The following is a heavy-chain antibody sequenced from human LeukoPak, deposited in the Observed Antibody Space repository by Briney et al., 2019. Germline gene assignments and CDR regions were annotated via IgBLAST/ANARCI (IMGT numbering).Heavy chain of an antibody. CDR2: IYYSGST. CDR1: GGSVSSGSYY. V-gene: IGHV4-61*01. Sequence: PSETLSLTCTVSGGSVSSGSYYWSWIRQPPGKGLEWIGYIYYSGSTNYNPSLKSRVTISVDTSKHQFSLKLGSVTAADTAVYYCARMYYYGSGSFWYYFDYWGPGTLVTVSS. J-gene: IGHJ4*02. CDR3: ARMYYYGSGSFWYYFDY. D-gene: IGHD3-10*01.